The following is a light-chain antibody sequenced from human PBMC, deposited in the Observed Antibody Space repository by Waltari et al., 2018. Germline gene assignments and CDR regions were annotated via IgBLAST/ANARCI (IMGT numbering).Light chain of an antibody. J-gene: IGLJ2*01. CDR1: TGAVTSGYY. Sequence: QTVVTQEPSLTVSPGGTVTLTCASSTGAVTSGYYPNWFQQKPGQAPRARIYSTGSNHPCTPARFSGSLRGGKAALTLSGVQPEDEAAYYCLLYYGGAVVFGGGTKRTVL. V-gene: IGLV7-43*01. CDR3: LLYYGGAVV. CDR2: STG.